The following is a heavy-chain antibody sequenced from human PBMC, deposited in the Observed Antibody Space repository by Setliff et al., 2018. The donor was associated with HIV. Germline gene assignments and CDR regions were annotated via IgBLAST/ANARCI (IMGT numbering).Heavy chain of an antibody. CDR2: INAGSGDT. CDR1: GYTFTKSV. J-gene: IGHJ5*02. D-gene: IGHD3-10*01. CDR3: ARDWLMIRGVSWFDP. Sequence: ASVKVSCKASGYTFTKSVIHWVRQAPGQRLEWMGWINAGSGDTRYSRKFQGRVTITSDSVAPMVFLTLSSLRSEDTALYYCARDWLMIRGVSWFDPWGQGTLVT. V-gene: IGHV1-3*01.